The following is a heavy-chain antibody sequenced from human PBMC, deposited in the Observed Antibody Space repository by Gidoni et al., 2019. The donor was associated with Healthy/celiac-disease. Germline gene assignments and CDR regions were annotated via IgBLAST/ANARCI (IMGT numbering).Heavy chain of an antibody. Sequence: QVQLVQSGAEVKKPGSSVTVSCKASGGTFSSYAISWLRQAPGQGLEWLGGIIPIFGTENYAQKFQGRVTITADESTSTAYMERSSLRSEDTAVYYCAREHSVGAIFDYWGQGTLVTVSS. CDR2: IIPIFGTE. V-gene: IGHV1-69*01. CDR3: AREHSVGAIFDY. D-gene: IGHD1-26*01. J-gene: IGHJ4*02. CDR1: GGTFSSYA.